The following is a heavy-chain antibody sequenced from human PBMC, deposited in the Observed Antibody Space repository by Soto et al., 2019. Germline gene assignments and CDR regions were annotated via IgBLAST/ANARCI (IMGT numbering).Heavy chain of an antibody. Sequence: SGPALVNPTQTLTLTFTVSGFSLSTYGMCVSWIRQPPRKALEWLAIIDWDDNKYYNTSLKTRLTISKDTSKNQVVLTMTHMDPVDTATFFCARIHYGGSYYFDYWGQGTLVTVSS. D-gene: IGHD4-17*01. CDR1: GFSLSTYGMC. V-gene: IGHV2-70*01. CDR2: IDWDDNK. CDR3: ARIHYGGSYYFDY. J-gene: IGHJ4*02.